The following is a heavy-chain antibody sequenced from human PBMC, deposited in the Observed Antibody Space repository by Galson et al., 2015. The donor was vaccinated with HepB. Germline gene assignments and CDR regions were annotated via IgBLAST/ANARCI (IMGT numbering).Heavy chain of an antibody. CDR2: ISSDSRTI. D-gene: IGHD5-12*01. CDR1: GFRLTDYA. V-gene: IGHV3-48*01. J-gene: IGHJ4*02. Sequence: SLRLSCAASGFRLTDYAMNWVRRAPGKGLEWAAYISSDSRTIHYADSVKGRFTISRDNAKNSVYLQMTNLRGEDTAVYDCVRDRGSGFGGNDVPSFDYWGRGSLVTVS. CDR3: VRDRGSGFGGNDVPSFDY.